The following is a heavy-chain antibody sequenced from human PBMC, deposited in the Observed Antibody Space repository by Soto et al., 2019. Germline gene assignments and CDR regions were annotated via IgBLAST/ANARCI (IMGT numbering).Heavy chain of an antibody. CDR1: GGSISSTNW. V-gene: IGHV4-4*02. J-gene: IGHJ4*02. D-gene: IGHD6-13*01. Sequence: QVQLQESGPGLVKPSGTLSLTCAVSGGSISSTNWWTWVRQSPGRGLEWIGEIYHSGTTNYSPSLKSRVNIAVDMSTNHLSLTLISVTAADTAVYYCAFPATADFDYWGQGILVTVSS. CDR3: AFPATADFDY. CDR2: IYHSGTT.